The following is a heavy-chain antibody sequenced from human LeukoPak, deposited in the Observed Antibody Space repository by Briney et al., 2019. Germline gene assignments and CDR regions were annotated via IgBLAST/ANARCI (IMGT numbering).Heavy chain of an antibody. V-gene: IGHV3-48*01. CDR2: ISSVSSTI. CDR1: GFTFSSYS. J-gene: IGHJ4*02. CDR3: AKPTYPEK. Sequence: GGSLRLSCAASGFTFSSYSMNWVRQAPGKGLEWVSYISSVSSTIYYADSVEGRFTISRDNAKNSLYLQMNSLRAEDTAVYYCAKPTYPEKWGQGTLVTVSS.